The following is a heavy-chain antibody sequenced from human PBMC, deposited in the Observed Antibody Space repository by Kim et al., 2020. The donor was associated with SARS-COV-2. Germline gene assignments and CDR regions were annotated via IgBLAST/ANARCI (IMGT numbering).Heavy chain of an antibody. J-gene: IGHJ3*02. V-gene: IGHV4-31*02. Sequence: SRVTLSVDTSKNQFSLKLSSVTAADTAVYYCARDMITFGGVIVGHDAFDIWGQGTMVTVSS. CDR3: ARDMITFGGVIVGHDAFDI. D-gene: IGHD3-16*02.